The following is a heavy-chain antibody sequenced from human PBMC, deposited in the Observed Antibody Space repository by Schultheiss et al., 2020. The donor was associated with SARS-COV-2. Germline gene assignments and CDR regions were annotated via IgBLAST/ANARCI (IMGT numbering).Heavy chain of an antibody. CDR2: IGTAGDT. CDR3: ARDDYSNYGMDV. J-gene: IGHJ6*02. Sequence: GGSLRLSCTASGFTFSSYDMHWVRQATGKGLEWVSAIGTAGDTYYPGSVKGRFTISRENAKNSLYLQMNSLRAGDTAVYYCARDDYSNYGMDVWGQGTTVTVSS. CDR1: GFTFSSYD. D-gene: IGHD4-11*01. V-gene: IGHV3-13*01.